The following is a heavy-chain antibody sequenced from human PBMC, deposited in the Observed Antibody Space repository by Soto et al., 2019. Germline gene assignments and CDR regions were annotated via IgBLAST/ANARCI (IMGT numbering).Heavy chain of an antibody. V-gene: IGHV4-4*01. D-gene: IGHD2-21*02. CDR1: GGSISSSSW. CDR3: ARGLSFRGDFDV. CDR2: IYHAGSP. J-gene: IGHJ3*01. Sequence: HLQESGPGLVKPSGTLSLTCDVSGGSISSSSWWTWVRQSPGKGLEWIGEIYHAGSPNYNPSFQSRVTILADKSKNHFSLRLTSVTAADTASYCCARGLSFRGDFDVWGQGTTVTVSS.